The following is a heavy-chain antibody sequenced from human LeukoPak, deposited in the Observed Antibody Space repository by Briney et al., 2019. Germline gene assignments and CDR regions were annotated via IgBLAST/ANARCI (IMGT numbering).Heavy chain of an antibody. J-gene: IGHJ5*02. D-gene: IGHD3-9*01. V-gene: IGHV1-8*01. CDR1: GYTFTSYD. CDR2: MNPNSGNT. CDR3: AREHYDILTGLVGGWFDP. Sequence: ASVKVSCKASGYTFTSYDINWVRQAPGQGLEWMGWMNPNSGNTGYAQKFQGRVTMTRNTSISTAYMELSSLRSEDTAVYYCAREHYDILTGLVGGWFDPWGQGTLVTVSS.